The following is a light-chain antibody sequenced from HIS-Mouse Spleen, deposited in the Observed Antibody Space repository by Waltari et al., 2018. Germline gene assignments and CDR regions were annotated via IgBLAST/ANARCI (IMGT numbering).Light chain of an antibody. J-gene: IGKJ3*01. CDR3: QQYYSTPFT. CDR2: WAS. Sequence: IVMTQSPASLAVSLGERATINCTSTQSVLYSSNHKNYLAWYQQKPGHPPKLLIYWASTRESGVPDRFSGSGSGTDFTLTISSLQAEDVAVYYCQQYYSTPFTFGPGTKVDIK. CDR1: QSVLYSSNHKNY. V-gene: IGKV4-1*01.